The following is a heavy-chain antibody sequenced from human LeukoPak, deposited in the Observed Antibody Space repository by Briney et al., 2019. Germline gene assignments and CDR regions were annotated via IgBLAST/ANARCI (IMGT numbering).Heavy chain of an antibody. Sequence: ASVKVSCKASGYTFTSYDINWVRQASGQGLEWMGWMNPNSGNTGYAQKFQGRVTMTTDTSTSTAYMELRSLRSDDTAVYYCARCPSSGWSGDAFDIWGQGTMVTVSS. D-gene: IGHD6-19*01. CDR2: MNPNSGNT. V-gene: IGHV1-8*01. CDR3: ARCPSSGWSGDAFDI. J-gene: IGHJ3*02. CDR1: GYTFTSYD.